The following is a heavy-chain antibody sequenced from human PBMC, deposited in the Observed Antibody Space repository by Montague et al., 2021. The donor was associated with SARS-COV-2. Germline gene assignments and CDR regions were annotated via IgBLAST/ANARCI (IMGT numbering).Heavy chain of an antibody. Sequence: SETLSLTCAVYGGSFSGYYWSWIRQPPGKGLEWIGYIYYSGSTNYNPSLKSRVTISVDTSKNQFSLKLSSVTAADTAVYYCARANYDFWSGYSVAYYYYYMDVWGKGTTVTVSS. CDR2: IYYSGST. V-gene: IGHV4-59*01. CDR1: GGSFSGYY. CDR3: ARANYDFWSGYSVAYYYYYMDV. J-gene: IGHJ6*03. D-gene: IGHD3-3*01.